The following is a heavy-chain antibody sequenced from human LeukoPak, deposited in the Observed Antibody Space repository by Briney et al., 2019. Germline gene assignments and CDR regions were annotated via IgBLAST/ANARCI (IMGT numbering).Heavy chain of an antibody. CDR2: IYYSGST. Sequence: PSETLSLTCTVSGGSISSGNYYWSWIRQHPGKGLEWIGYIYYSGSTYYNPSLKSRVTISVDTSKNQFSLKLSSVTAADTAVYYCARVDGDYNNWFDPWGQGTLVTVSS. V-gene: IGHV4-30-4*08. D-gene: IGHD4-17*01. CDR3: ARVDGDYNNWFDP. CDR1: GGSISSGNYY. J-gene: IGHJ5*02.